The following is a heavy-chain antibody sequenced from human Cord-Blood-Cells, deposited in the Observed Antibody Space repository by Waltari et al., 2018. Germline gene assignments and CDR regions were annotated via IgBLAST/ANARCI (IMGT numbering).Heavy chain of an antibody. CDR3: ARDRSSGWYVKDAFDI. J-gene: IGHJ3*02. V-gene: IGHV1-2*02. D-gene: IGHD6-19*01. Sequence: QVQLVQSGAEVKKPGASVKVSCQASGYTFTGYYMHWVRQAPGQGLEWMGWINPNSGGTNYAQKFQGRVTMTRDTSISTAYMELSRLRADDTAVYYCARDRSSGWYVKDAFDIWGQGTMVTVSS. CDR2: INPNSGGT. CDR1: GYTFTGYY.